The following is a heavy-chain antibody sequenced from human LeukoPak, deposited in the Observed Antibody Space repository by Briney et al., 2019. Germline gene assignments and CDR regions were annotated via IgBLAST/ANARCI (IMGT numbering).Heavy chain of an antibody. CDR1: GFSFSTYV. V-gene: IGHV3-30*18. Sequence: GGSLRLSCAASGFSFSTYVLRWVRPAPGKGLGWVAVMSYDGSNKYYADSVKGRFTISRDNSKNTLYLQMNSLRAEDTAVYYCAKDMALVVVTDNGMDVWGQGTTVTVSS. CDR2: MSYDGSNK. D-gene: IGHD2-21*02. J-gene: IGHJ6*02. CDR3: AKDMALVVVTDNGMDV.